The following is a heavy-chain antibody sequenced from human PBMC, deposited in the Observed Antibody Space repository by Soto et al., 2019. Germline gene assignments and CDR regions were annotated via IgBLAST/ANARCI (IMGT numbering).Heavy chain of an antibody. Sequence: ERLCRTCAVSGVSISSSSYYWGWIRQPPGKGLEWIGSIYYSWSTYYNPSLKSRVTISVDTSKNQFSLKLSSVTAADTAVYYCARGDTAMVVGGMDVWGQGTTVTVYS. CDR2: IYYSWST. J-gene: IGHJ6*02. V-gene: IGHV4-39*01. D-gene: IGHD5-18*01. CDR1: GVSISSSSYY. CDR3: ARGDTAMVVGGMDV.